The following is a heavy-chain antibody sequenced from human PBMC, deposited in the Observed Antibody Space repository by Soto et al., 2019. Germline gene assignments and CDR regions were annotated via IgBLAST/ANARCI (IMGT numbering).Heavy chain of an antibody. D-gene: IGHD3-3*01. CDR1: GGSISRYY. Sequence: SATLSLTCTVLGGSISRYYWSWFRRSPGKGLEWIAYIYHTGATNYNPALKSRVAISVDTSKKQLSLKLTSVRPADTAVYYCARSSGFYTGSFYYWGQGTLVTVSS. CDR3: ARSSGFYTGSFYY. CDR2: IYHTGAT. V-gene: IGHV4-59*01. J-gene: IGHJ4*02.